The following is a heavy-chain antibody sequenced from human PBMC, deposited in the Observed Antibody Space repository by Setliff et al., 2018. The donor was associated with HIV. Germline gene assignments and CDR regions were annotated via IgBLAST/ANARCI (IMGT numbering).Heavy chain of an antibody. Sequence: SVKVSCKASGGTFSSYAISWVRQAPGQGLEWMGGIIPIFGTANYAQKFQGRVTITADESTSTAYMELSSLRSEDTAVYYCAREGGWYGDFDYWGQGTLVTVSS. D-gene: IGHD6-19*01. J-gene: IGHJ4*02. CDR3: AREGGWYGDFDY. CDR2: IIPIFGTA. CDR1: GGTFSSYA. V-gene: IGHV1-69*13.